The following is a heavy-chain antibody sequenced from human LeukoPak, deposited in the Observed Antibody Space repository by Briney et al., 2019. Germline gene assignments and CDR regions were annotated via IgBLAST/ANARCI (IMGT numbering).Heavy chain of an antibody. CDR2: IYYSGST. CDR3: ARHGYDFWSGHNWFDP. J-gene: IGHJ5*02. Sequence: PSQTLSLTCTVSGGSISSGDYYWSWIRQPPGKGLEWVGYIYYSGSTYYNPSLKSRVTISVDTSKNQFSLKLSSVTAADTAVYYCARHGYDFWSGHNWFDPWGQGTLVTVSS. D-gene: IGHD3-3*01. CDR1: GGSISSGDYY. V-gene: IGHV4-30-4*08.